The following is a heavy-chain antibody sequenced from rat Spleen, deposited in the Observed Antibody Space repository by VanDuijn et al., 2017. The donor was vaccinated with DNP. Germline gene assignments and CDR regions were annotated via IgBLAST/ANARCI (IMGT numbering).Heavy chain of an antibody. CDR2: IIYDGSRT. CDR1: GFTFRDYN. CDR3: ATSLTGRA. V-gene: IGHV5S10*01. D-gene: IGHD5-1*01. Sequence: EVQLVESGGGLVQPGRSLKLSCAASGFTFRDYNMAWVRQAPKKGLEWVATIIYDGSRTYYRDSVKGRFTISRDDAKSTQYLQMDSLRSEDTATYYCATSLTGRAWGQGVMVSVSS. J-gene: IGHJ2*01.